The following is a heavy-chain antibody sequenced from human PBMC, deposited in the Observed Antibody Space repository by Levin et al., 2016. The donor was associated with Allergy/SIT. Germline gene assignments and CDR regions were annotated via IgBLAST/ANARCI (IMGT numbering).Heavy chain of an antibody. CDR2: IYSSGIT. J-gene: IGHJ6*03. Sequence: SETLSLTCTVSGGSIRSYYWSWIRQPPGKGLEWIGHIYSSGITNYNPSLKSRVTISVDTSKNQFSLKLSSVTAADTAVYYCARSHPGYCSGGGCLIWYYYYMDVWGTGTTVTVSS. V-gene: IGHV4-59*13. CDR3: ARSHPGYCSGGGCLIWYYYYMDV. D-gene: IGHD2-15*01. CDR1: GGSIRSYY.